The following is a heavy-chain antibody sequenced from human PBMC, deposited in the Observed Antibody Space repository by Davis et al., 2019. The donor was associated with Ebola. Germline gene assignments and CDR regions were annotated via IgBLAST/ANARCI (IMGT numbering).Heavy chain of an antibody. Sequence: PGGSLRLSCAASGLTFSSYEMNWVRQAPGKGLEWVSYISSSGSTIYYADSVKGRFTISRDNAKNSLYLQMNSLRAEDTAVYYCAVLGTMVRGVIIDYWGQGTLVTVSS. V-gene: IGHV3-48*03. CDR2: ISSSGSTI. CDR1: GLTFSSYE. J-gene: IGHJ4*02. D-gene: IGHD3-10*01. CDR3: AVLGTMVRGVIIDY.